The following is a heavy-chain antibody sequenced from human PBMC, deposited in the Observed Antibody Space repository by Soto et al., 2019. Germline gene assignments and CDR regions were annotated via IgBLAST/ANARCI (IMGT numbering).Heavy chain of an antibody. J-gene: IGHJ4*02. Sequence: QVQLVESGGGVVQPGRSLRLSCVASGFNLRSYGMHWFRQAPGKGPEWVAVIWYDGSKEKYAASVKGRFTISRDDSRNTLYLQMHSLRAEDTAVYYCARVYANWEWELPGFWGQGTRVTVSS. CDR1: GFNLRSYG. CDR2: IWYDGSKE. V-gene: IGHV3-33*01. D-gene: IGHD7-27*01. CDR3: ARVYANWEWELPGF.